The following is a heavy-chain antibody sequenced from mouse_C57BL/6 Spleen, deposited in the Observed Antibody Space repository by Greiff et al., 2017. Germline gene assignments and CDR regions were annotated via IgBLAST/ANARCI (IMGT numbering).Heavy chain of an antibody. D-gene: IGHD2-5*01. J-gene: IGHJ2*01. V-gene: IGHV1-50*01. CDR2: IDPSASYT. CDR1: GYTFTSYW. Sequence: QVQLQQPGAELVKPGASVKLSCKASGYTFTSYWMQWVKQRPGQGLEWIGEIDPSASYTNYNQKFKGKATLTVDTSSSTAYMQLSSLTSEDSAVYYCARSNYSIYVDYWGQGTTLTVSS. CDR3: ARSNYSIYVDY.